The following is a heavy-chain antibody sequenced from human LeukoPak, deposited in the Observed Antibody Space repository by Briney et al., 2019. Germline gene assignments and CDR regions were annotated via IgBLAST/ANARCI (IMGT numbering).Heavy chain of an antibody. D-gene: IGHD6-19*01. CDR1: GFTFSSYS. V-gene: IGHV3-21*01. J-gene: IGHJ5*02. Sequence: GGSLRLSCAASGFTFSSYSMNWARQAPGKGLEWVSSISSSSSYIYYADSVKGRFTISRDNAKNSLYLQMNSLRAEDTAVYYCARGWDLGWPAAPRPHWFDPWGQGTLVTVSS. CDR2: ISSSSSYI. CDR3: ARGWDLGWPAAPRPHWFDP.